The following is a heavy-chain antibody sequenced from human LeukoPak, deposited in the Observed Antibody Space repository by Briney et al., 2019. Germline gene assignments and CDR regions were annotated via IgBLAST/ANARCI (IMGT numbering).Heavy chain of an antibody. CDR2: FDPEDGET. D-gene: IGHD4-17*01. CDR1: GYTLTELS. J-gene: IGHJ4*02. CDR3: ATAFTGTNEIDY. V-gene: IGHV1-24*01. Sequence: AASVKVSCKVSGYTLTELSMHWVRQAPGKGLEWMGGFDPEDGETIYAQKFQGRVTMTEDTSTDTAYMELSSLRSEDTAVYYCATAFTGTNEIDYWGQGTLVTVSS.